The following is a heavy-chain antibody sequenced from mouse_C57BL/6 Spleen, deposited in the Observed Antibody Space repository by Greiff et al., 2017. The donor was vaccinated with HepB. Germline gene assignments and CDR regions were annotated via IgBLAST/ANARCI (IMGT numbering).Heavy chain of an antibody. CDR1: GYSITSGYY. Sequence: ESGPGLVKPSQSLSLTCSVTGYSITSGYYWNWIRQFPGNKLEWMGYISYDGSNNYNPSLKNRISITRDTSKNQFFLKLNSVTTEDTATYYCAREVYYGNSYYAMDYWGQGTSVTVSS. CDR3: AREVYYGNSYYAMDY. V-gene: IGHV3-6*01. D-gene: IGHD2-1*01. J-gene: IGHJ4*01. CDR2: ISYDGSN.